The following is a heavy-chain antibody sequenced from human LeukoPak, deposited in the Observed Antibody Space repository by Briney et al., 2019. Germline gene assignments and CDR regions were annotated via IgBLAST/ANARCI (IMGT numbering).Heavy chain of an antibody. CDR1: GFTFNSYG. Sequence: GRSLRLSCAASGFTFNSYGILWVRQAPGKGLEWVAVIWYDGSNQYYADSVKGRFTISRDNSKNTLYLQMNSLRAEDTAVYYCARNLPPYGMDVWGQGTTVTVSS. CDR2: IWYDGSNQ. CDR3: ARNLPPYGMDV. V-gene: IGHV3-33*01. J-gene: IGHJ6*02.